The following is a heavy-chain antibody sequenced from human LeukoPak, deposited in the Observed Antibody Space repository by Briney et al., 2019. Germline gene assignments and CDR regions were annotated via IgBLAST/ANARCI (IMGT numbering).Heavy chain of an antibody. CDR3: AKDRTYGGSYYGDFQH. CDR1: GSTFSSYA. CDR2: ISGSGGST. Sequence: PGGSLRLSCAASGSTFSSYAMSWVRQAPGKGLEWVSAISGSGGSTYYADSVKGRFTISRDNSRNTLYLQMNSLRAEDTAVYYCAKDRTYGGSYYGDFQHWGQGTLVTVSS. V-gene: IGHV3-23*01. D-gene: IGHD1-26*01. J-gene: IGHJ1*01.